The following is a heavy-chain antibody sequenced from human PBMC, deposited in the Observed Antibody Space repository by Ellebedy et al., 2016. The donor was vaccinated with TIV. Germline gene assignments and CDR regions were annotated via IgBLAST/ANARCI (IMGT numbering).Heavy chain of an antibody. Sequence: GESLKISXSASGFTFSSYAMHWVRQAPGKGLEYVSAISSNGGSTYYADSVKGRFTISRDNSKNTLYLQMNSLRAEDTAVYYCAKELDSEYYFDYWGQGTLVTVSS. V-gene: IGHV3-64*04. CDR1: GFTFSSYA. CDR3: AKELDSEYYFDY. CDR2: ISSNGGST. J-gene: IGHJ4*02. D-gene: IGHD3/OR15-3a*01.